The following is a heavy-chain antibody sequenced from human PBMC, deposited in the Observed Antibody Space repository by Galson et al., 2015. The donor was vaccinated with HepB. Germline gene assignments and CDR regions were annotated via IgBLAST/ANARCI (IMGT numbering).Heavy chain of an antibody. J-gene: IGHJ6*02. CDR3: ARDLGGPSDV. D-gene: IGHD3-16*01. V-gene: IGHV1-2*02. CDR1: GYIFTSSG. Sequence: SVKVSCKASGYIFTSSGVSWVRQAPGQGLECMGWINPNSGNTNYAQKFQDRVTMTRDTSISTAYMELSSLTSDDTALYYCARDLGGPSDVWGQGTTVTVSS. CDR2: INPNSGNT.